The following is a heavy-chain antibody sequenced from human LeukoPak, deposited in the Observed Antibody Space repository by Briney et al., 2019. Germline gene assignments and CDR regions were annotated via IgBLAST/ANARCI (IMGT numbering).Heavy chain of an antibody. CDR3: ARGSSSWYGFDY. D-gene: IGHD6-13*01. CDR2: IYTSGST. J-gene: IGHJ4*02. V-gene: IGHV4-4*07. CDR1: GGSISSYY. Sequence: SETLSLTCSVSGGSISSYYWSWIRQPAGKGLEWIGRIYTSGSTNYNPSLKSRVTISVDKSKNQFSLKLSSVSAADTAVYYCARGSSSWYGFDYWGQGTLVTVSS.